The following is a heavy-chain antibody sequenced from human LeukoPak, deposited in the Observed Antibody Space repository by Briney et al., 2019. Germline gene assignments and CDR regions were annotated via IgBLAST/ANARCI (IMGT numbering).Heavy chain of an antibody. CDR2: ISPSGGST. Sequence: ASVKVSCKSFGYTFTSNYMHWVRQAPGQGPEGMGVISPSGGSTTYAQKFQGRVTLTRNMSTSTDYLELSSLRSEDTAVYYCARDNSVRDEAWWFNPWGQGTLVTVSS. D-gene: IGHD5-24*01. V-gene: IGHV1-46*01. CDR1: GYTFTSNY. J-gene: IGHJ5*02. CDR3: ARDNSVRDEAWWFNP.